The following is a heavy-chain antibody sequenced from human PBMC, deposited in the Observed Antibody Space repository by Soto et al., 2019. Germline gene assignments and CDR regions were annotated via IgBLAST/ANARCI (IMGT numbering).Heavy chain of an antibody. D-gene: IGHD4-17*01. CDR2: ISGSGGST. J-gene: IGHJ6*02. CDR3: AKDDYGGNSGFIYYYYGMDV. CDR1: GFTFSSYA. V-gene: IGHV3-23*01. Sequence: EVQLLESGGGLVQPGGSLRLSCAASGFTFSSYAMSGVRQAPGKGLEWVSAISGSGGSTYDADSVKGRYTISRDNSKNTLYLQMNSLRAEDTAVYYCAKDDYGGNSGFIYYYYGMDVWGQGNTVTVSS.